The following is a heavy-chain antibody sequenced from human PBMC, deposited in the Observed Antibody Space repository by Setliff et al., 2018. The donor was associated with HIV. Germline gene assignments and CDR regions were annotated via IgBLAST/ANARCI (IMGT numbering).Heavy chain of an antibody. CDR2: IDYSGST. J-gene: IGHJ2*01. D-gene: IGHD3-22*01. CDR3: ARHARSITMTTDWYFDL. V-gene: IGHV4-59*08. CDR1: GGSITNYY. Sequence: PSETLSLTCTVSGGSITNYYWSWIRQPPGKGLEWIGFIDYSGSTNYNPSLKSRVTISVDTSKHQFSLKLSSVTAADTAVYYCARHARSITMTTDWYFDLWGRGTLVTVSS.